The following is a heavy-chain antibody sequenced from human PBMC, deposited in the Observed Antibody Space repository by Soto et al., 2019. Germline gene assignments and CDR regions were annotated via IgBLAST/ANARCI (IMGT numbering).Heavy chain of an antibody. D-gene: IGHD3-22*01. Sequence: GGSLRLSCAASGFTFSDYQMSWIRQAPGKGLEWVSYISSSGDITYYADSVKGRFTISRDNAKNSLYLQMNSLRAEDAAVYYCARDLGYYASSGYFDYWGQGTLVTVSS. V-gene: IGHV3-11*01. CDR1: GFTFSDYQ. J-gene: IGHJ4*02. CDR2: ISSSGDIT. CDR3: ARDLGYYASSGYFDY.